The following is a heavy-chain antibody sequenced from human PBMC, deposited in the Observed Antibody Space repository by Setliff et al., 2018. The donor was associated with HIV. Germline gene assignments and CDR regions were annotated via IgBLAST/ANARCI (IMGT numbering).Heavy chain of an antibody. CDR1: GGSISTYY. Sequence: SETLSLTCTVSGGSISTYYWSWIRQPPGKGLEWIGYIYTSGSTTYNPSLKTRVTISIDTSKKQVSLKLSSVTAADTAVYYCARHANYDFWSGYWGYYFDYWGQGTLVTVSS. CDR2: IYTSGST. J-gene: IGHJ4*02. V-gene: IGHV4-4*09. D-gene: IGHD3-3*01. CDR3: ARHANYDFWSGYWGYYFDY.